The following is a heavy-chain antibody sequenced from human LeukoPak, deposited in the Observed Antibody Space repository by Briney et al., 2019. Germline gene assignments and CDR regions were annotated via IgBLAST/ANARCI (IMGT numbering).Heavy chain of an antibody. J-gene: IGHJ4*02. V-gene: IGHV3-21*01. Sequence: GGSLRLSCAASGFTFSSYNMNWVRQPPGKGLEWVSSISSSSSYIYYADSVKGRYTVSRDNAKNSLHLQMNSPIAETTDVYCCARLGCYGGQGTLVTASS. D-gene: IGHD7-27*01. CDR2: ISSSSSYI. CDR3: ARLGCY. CDR1: GFTFSSYN.